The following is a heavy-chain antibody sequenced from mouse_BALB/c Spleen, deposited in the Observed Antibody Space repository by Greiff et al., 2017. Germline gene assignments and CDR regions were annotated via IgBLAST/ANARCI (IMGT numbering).Heavy chain of an antibody. D-gene: IGHD2-2*01. Sequence: EVKLMESGPSLVKPSQTLSLTCSVTGDSITSGYWNWIRKFPGNKLEYMGYISYSGSTYYNPSLKSRISITRDTSKNQYYLQLNSVTTEDTATYYCARSYGYDGYFDVWGAGTTVTVSS. J-gene: IGHJ1*01. CDR2: ISYSGST. V-gene: IGHV3-8*02. CDR3: ARSYGYDGYFDV. CDR1: GDSITSGY.